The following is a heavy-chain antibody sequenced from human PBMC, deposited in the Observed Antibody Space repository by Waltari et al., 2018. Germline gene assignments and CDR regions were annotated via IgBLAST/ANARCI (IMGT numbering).Heavy chain of an antibody. D-gene: IGHD2-2*01. Sequence: QVQLVQSGAEMKKPGASVKVSCKASGYTFTGYFMYWMRQAPGQGLEWMGWINPDSGDTKYGQKVQGRGTMTRDTSISTAYMELSRLTSDDTAVYYCARGPATADFDYWGQGTLVTVSS. J-gene: IGHJ4*02. CDR1: GYTFTGYF. CDR2: INPDSGDT. V-gene: IGHV1-2*02. CDR3: ARGPATADFDY.